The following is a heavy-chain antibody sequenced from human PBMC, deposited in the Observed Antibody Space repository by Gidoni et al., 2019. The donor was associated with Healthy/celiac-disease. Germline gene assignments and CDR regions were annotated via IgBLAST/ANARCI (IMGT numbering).Heavy chain of an antibody. CDR1: GGSLSSYY. CDR2: IDNSGST. J-gene: IGHJ6*02. V-gene: IGHV4-59*01. D-gene: IGHD1-20*01. Sequence: VKPSETLSLTCTVSGGSLSSYYWRWIRQPPGKGLEWIGYIDNSGSTNYNPSLKSRVTISVDRSKNQFSLKLSSVTAADTAVYYCARTDFNNVNFYYYGMDVWGQGTTVTVSS. CDR3: ARTDFNNVNFYYYGMDV.